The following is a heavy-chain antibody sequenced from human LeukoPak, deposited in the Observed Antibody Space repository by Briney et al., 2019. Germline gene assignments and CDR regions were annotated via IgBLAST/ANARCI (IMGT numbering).Heavy chain of an antibody. CDR2: ISSSGSTI. J-gene: IGHJ4*02. CDR1: GFTFSSFE. D-gene: IGHD4-23*01. V-gene: IGHV3-48*03. CDR3: ARYNGGLDY. Sequence: QPGGSLRLSCAASGFTFSSFEMNWVRQAPGKGLEWVSYISSSGSTIYYADSVKGRFTISRDNAKNSLYLQMNSLRAEDTAVYYCARYNGGLDYWGQGTLVTVSS.